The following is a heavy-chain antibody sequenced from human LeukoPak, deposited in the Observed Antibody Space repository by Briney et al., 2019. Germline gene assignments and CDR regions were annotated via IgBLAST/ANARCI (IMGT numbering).Heavy chain of an antibody. D-gene: IGHD2-21*02. CDR1: GGSITTFY. J-gene: IGHJ3*01. Sequence: SETLSLTCNVSGGSITTFYWSWIRQPPGKGLEWIGYIFYTGTTHYNPSLKSRVTISVDSSKNQFSLSLSSVTAADTAVYYCVRQLRSDAFDFWGQGTLVTVSS. V-gene: IGHV4-59*08. CDR2: IFYTGTT. CDR3: VRQLRSDAFDF.